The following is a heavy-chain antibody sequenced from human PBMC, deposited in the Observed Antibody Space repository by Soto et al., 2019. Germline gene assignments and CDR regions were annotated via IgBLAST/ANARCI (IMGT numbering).Heavy chain of an antibody. J-gene: IGHJ6*02. CDR2: MSHDGSHK. V-gene: IGHV3-30*03. CDR1: GFTFSTYG. Sequence: QVQLVESGGGVVQAGGSLGLSCTASGFTFSTYGMHWVRQAPGKGPEWVAVMSHDGSHKAFLDSVKGRFIISRDNSKNTRYLQMNSLRPDDTAVYYCARLPRSGWDHYYYGMDVWGQGTTVIGSS. CDR3: ARLPRSGWDHYYYGMDV. D-gene: IGHD6-19*01.